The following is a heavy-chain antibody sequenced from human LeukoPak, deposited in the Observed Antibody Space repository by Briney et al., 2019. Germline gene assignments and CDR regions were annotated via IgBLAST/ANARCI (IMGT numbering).Heavy chain of an antibody. CDR3: ARISGLAYCGGDCYSRFDY. J-gene: IGHJ4*02. CDR1: GFTFSSYS. CDR2: ISSSSSTI. D-gene: IGHD2-21*02. V-gene: IGHV3-48*01. Sequence: PGGSLRLSCAASGFTFSSYSMNWVRQAPGKGLEWVSYISSSSSTIYYVDSVKGRFTISRDNAKNSLYLQMNSLRAEDTAVYYCARISGLAYCGGDCYSRFDYWGQGTLVTVSS.